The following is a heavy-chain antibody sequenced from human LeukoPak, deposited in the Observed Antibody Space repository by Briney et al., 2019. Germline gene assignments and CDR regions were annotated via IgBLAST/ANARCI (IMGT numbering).Heavy chain of an antibody. J-gene: IGHJ4*02. CDR1: GGSISSSSYD. V-gene: IGHV4-39*01. D-gene: IGHD3-3*01. Sequence: SETLSLTCTVSGGSISSSSYDWGWIRQPPGKGLEWIGSIYYSGSTYYNPSLKSRVTISVDTSKNQSSLKLSSVTAADTAVYYCARHVLEGLTIFGVVDYWGQGTLVTVSS. CDR3: ARHVLEGLTIFGVVDY. CDR2: IYYSGST.